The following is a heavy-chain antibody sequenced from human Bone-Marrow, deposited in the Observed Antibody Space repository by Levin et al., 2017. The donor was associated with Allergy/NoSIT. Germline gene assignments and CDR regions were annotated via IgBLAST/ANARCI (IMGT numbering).Heavy chain of an antibody. D-gene: IGHD3-9*01. CDR3: ARETYDLLTGPYRYFYKMDV. J-gene: IGHJ6*04. Sequence: SETLSLTCTVSGGSISSTGYYWTWIRQHPGKGLEWIGYISYSGNTYYKPSLRSRVNISVDTSQNQFSLNLNSMTAADTAVYYCARETYDLLTGPYRYFYKMDVWGKGTTVTVSS. CDR1: GGSISSTGYY. V-gene: IGHV4-31*03. CDR2: ISYSGNT.